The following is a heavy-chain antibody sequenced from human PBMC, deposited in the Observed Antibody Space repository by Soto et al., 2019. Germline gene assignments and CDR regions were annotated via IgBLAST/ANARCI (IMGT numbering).Heavy chain of an antibody. J-gene: IGHJ4*02. CDR3: ARRADTPAVTMDFDY. CDR2: IYHRGST. V-gene: IGHV4-4*02. Sequence: PSETLSLTCAVSGGSISSSNWWRWVHQPPGKGLEWIGEIYHRGSTNYNPSLKSRVTISVDKSKNQFSLKLSSVTAADTAVYYCARRADTPAVTMDFDYWGQGTLVTVSS. CDR1: GGSISSSNW. D-gene: IGHD4-17*01.